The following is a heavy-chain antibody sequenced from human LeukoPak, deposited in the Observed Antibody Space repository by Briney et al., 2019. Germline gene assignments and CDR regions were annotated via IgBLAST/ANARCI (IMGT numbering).Heavy chain of an antibody. CDR1: GGSISSYY. D-gene: IGHD5-12*01. CDR3: ARGRGYSGFRFDY. CDR2: INHSGST. Sequence: KPSETLSLTCTVSGGSISSYYWSWIRQPAGKGLEWIGEINHSGSTNYNPSLKSRVTISVDTSKNQFSLKLSSVTAADTAVYYCARGRGYSGFRFDYWGQGTLVTVSS. V-gene: IGHV4-34*01. J-gene: IGHJ4*02.